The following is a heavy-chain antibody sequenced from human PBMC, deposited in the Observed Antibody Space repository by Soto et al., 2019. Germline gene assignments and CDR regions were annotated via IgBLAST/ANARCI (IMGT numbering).Heavy chain of an antibody. CDR3: ARGRYGDY. CDR2: ISAHNGNT. Sequence: QVHLVQSGAEVKKPGASVKVSCKGSGYDFTTYGITWVRQAPGQGLEWMAWISAHNGNTDYAQKLQGRVTVTRDTPPSAAYMGLRSLRSADTAVYYCARGRYGDYWGQGALVTASS. D-gene: IGHD1-1*01. V-gene: IGHV1-18*01. J-gene: IGHJ4*02. CDR1: GYDFTTYG.